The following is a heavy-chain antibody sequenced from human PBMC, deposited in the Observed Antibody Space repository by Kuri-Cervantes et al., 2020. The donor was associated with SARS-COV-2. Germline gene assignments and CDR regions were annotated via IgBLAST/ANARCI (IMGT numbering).Heavy chain of an antibody. D-gene: IGHD6-13*01. V-gene: IGHV4-39*07. CDR1: GGSISSSSYY. Sequence: SETLSLTCTVSGGSISSSSYYWGWIRQPPGKGLEWTGNIHYSGSTYSNPSLKSRVTISVDTSKNQFSLKLSSVTAADTAVYYCARLGQGTAAGTNYFDYWGQGTLVTVSS. CDR2: IHYSGST. CDR3: ARLGQGTAAGTNYFDY. J-gene: IGHJ4*02.